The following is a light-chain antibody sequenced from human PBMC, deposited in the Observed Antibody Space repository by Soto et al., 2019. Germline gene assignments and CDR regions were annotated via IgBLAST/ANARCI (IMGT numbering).Light chain of an antibody. Sequence: QSALTQPPSVSGSPGQSVTISCTGTNSDVGRFNRVSWYQQPPGTAPKLIIFEVSNRPSGVPDRFSGSKSGNTASLTISGLQAKDEAEYYCSSYTNTATLIFGGGTKVTVL. V-gene: IGLV2-18*02. J-gene: IGLJ2*01. CDR3: SSYTNTATLI. CDR1: NSDVGRFNR. CDR2: EVS.